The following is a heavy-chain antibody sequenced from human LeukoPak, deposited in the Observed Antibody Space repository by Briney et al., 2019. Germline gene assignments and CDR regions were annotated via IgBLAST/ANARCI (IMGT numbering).Heavy chain of an antibody. CDR1: GGSFSGYY. D-gene: IGHD3-22*01. Sequence: SETLSLTCAVYGGSFSGYYWSWIRQPPGRGLEWIGYIYHSGSTYYNPSLKSRVTISVDTSKNQFSLKLSSVTAADTAVYYCARRFYDSSDFDLWGRGTLVTVSS. J-gene: IGHJ2*01. CDR3: ARRFYDSSDFDL. CDR2: IYHSGST. V-gene: IGHV4-34*01.